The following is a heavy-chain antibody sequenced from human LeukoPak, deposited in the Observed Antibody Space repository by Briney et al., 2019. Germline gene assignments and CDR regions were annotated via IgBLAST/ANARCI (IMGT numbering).Heavy chain of an antibody. CDR2: IDHSGST. CDR1: GGSFSVYD. CDR3: ARRLPVLAAGTDY. Sequence: SETLSLTCAVYGGSFSVYDWSWIRQPPAEGLEWIWEIDHSGSTNYNPSLKSRVTISVDTSKNKFSLMLSSVTAADTAVYYCARRLPVLAAGTDYWSQGTMVTVSS. V-gene: IGHV4-34*01. D-gene: IGHD6-13*01. J-gene: IGHJ4*02.